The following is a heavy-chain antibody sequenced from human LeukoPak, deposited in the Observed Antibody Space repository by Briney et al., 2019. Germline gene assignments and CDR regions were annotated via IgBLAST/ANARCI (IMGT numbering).Heavy chain of an antibody. Sequence: PSETLSLTCTVSGGSISSYYWSWIRQPPGKALEWIGYIYYSGSTNYNPSLKSRVTISVDTSKNQFSLKLSSVTAADTAVYYCATNPLYSSGWYYFDYWGQGTLVTVSS. CDR3: ATNPLYSSGWYYFDY. J-gene: IGHJ4*02. V-gene: IGHV4-59*12. D-gene: IGHD6-19*01. CDR1: GGSISSYY. CDR2: IYYSGST.